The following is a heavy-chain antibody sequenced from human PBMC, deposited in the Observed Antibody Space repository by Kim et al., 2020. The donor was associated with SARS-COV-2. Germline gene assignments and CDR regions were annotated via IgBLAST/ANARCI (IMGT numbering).Heavy chain of an antibody. D-gene: IGHD3-10*01. J-gene: IGHJ4*02. CDR3: ARDPGGSGSYLFDY. Sequence: ADSVNGRFTISRDNSKNTLYLQMNSLRAEDTAVYYCARDPGGSGSYLFDYWGQGTLVTVSS. V-gene: IGHV3-30*01.